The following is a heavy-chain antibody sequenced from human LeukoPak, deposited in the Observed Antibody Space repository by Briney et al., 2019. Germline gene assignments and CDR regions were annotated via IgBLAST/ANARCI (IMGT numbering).Heavy chain of an antibody. Sequence: GGSLRLSCAAYGFTFSTYWMTWVRQAPGRGLEWVANIKEDGSEKYYVDSVRGRFTISRDNAKNSLYLHMNSLRAEDTAVYYCARVHHSSSWGTDDCWGQGTLVTVSS. V-gene: IGHV3-7*01. CDR2: IKEDGSEK. D-gene: IGHD6-13*01. CDR1: GFTFSTYW. J-gene: IGHJ4*02. CDR3: ARVHHSSSWGTDDC.